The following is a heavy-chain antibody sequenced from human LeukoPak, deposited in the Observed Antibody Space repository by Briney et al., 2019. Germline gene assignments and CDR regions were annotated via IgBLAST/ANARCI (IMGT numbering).Heavy chain of an antibody. Sequence: SGGSLRLSCAASGFTFSSYWMSWVRQAPGKGLEWVANIKQDGSEKYYVDSVKGRFTISRDNAKNSLYLQMNSLRAEDTAVYYCARGHTAVTRHLDFWGQGTLVTVSS. V-gene: IGHV3-7*01. CDR3: ARGHTAVTRHLDF. CDR1: GFTFSSYW. D-gene: IGHD4-17*01. J-gene: IGHJ4*02. CDR2: IKQDGSEK.